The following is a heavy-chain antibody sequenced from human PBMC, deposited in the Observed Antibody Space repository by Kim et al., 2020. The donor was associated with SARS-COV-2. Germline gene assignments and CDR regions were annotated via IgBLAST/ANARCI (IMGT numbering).Heavy chain of an antibody. V-gene: IGHV4-39*07. J-gene: IGHJ5*02. CDR1: GGSISSSSYY. CDR2: IYYSGST. Sequence: SETLSLTCTVSGGSISSSSYYWGWIRQPPGKGLEWIGSIYYSGSTYYNPSLKSRVTISVDTSKNQFSLKLSSVTAADTAVYYCARDLRITMVRANWFDPWGQGTLVTVSS. D-gene: IGHD3-10*01. CDR3: ARDLRITMVRANWFDP.